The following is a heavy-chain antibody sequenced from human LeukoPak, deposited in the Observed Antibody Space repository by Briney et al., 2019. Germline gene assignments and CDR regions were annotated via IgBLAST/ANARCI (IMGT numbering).Heavy chain of an antibody. CDR3: AQSLGSGNWIGNWFDP. V-gene: IGHV4-39*01. Sequence: SETLSLTCTVSGGSISSSSHSWGWIRQPPGKGLEWTGTIYYTGRTYYSPSLESRLTISVDTSKNQFSLKLTSVTAADTAIYYCAQSLGSGNWIGNWFDPWGQGTLVTVSS. CDR1: GGSISSSSHS. J-gene: IGHJ5*02. CDR2: IYYTGRT. D-gene: IGHD1-1*01.